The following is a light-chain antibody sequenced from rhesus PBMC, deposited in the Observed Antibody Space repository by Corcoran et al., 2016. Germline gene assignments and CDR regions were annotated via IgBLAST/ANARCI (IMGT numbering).Light chain of an antibody. CDR2: GVS. Sequence: QAAPTQPPSVSGSPGQSVTISCTGTSSDVGGYNYVSWYQQHPGKAPKLMIYGVSKRPSGVSDRFSGSKSGNTASLNISGLQTEDEADYYCCSYATMSAYIFGAGTRRTVL. CDR3: CSYATMSAYI. CDR1: SSDVGGYNY. V-gene: IGLV2S7*01. J-gene: IGLJ1*01.